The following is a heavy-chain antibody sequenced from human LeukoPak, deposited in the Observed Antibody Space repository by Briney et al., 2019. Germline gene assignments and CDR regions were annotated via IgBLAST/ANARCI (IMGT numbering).Heavy chain of an antibody. Sequence: ASVKVSCKPSGYTFTTYDINWVRQATGQGLEWIGWINPNSGNTDRAQKFQGRVTMTTNTSIGTVYMELRSLRSEDTAVSFCARNRETDAFYVWGQGTMVTVSS. CDR2: INPNSGNT. V-gene: IGHV1-8*01. J-gene: IGHJ3*01. CDR1: GYTFTTYD. D-gene: IGHD1-14*01. CDR3: ARNRETDAFYV.